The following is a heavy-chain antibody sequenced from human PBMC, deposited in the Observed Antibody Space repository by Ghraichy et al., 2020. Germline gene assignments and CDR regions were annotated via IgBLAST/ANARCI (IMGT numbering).Heavy chain of an antibody. V-gene: IGHV4-59*08. J-gene: IGHJ4*02. Sequence: GSLRLSCTVSGGSISSYYWSWIRQPPGKGLEWIGYIYYSGSTNYNPSLKSRVTISVDTSKNQFSLKLSSVTAADTAVYYCARLGGPSSADFDYWGQGTLVTVSS. D-gene: IGHD3-22*01. CDR1: GGSISSYY. CDR3: ARLGGPSSADFDY. CDR2: IYYSGST.